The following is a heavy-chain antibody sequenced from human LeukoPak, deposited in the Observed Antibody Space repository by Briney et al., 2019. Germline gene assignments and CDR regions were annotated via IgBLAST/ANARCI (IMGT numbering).Heavy chain of an antibody. CDR2: IYTSGST. J-gene: IGHJ4*02. V-gene: IGHV4-4*07. CDR3: ARDGDFKLGIVGYLNF. Sequence: SETLSLTCIVSGGSISSYYWSWIRQPAGKGLEWIGRIYTSGSTNYNPSLKSRVTMSVDTSTNQFSLKLSSVTAADTAVYYCARDGDFKLGIVGYLNFWGQGTLVTVSS. CDR1: GGSISSYY. D-gene: IGHD7-27*01.